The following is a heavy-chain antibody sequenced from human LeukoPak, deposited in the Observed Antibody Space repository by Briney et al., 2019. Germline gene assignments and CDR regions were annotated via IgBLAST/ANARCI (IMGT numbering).Heavy chain of an antibody. J-gene: IGHJ4*02. CDR3: ARLRDGDYGGYFDY. Sequence: SETLSLTCTVSGGSISSYYWSWIRQPPGEGLERIGYISHSGSTKYNSSLKSRTIISADMSKNQFSLKLSSVTAADTALYYCARLRDGDYGGYFDYWGQGTLVTASS. D-gene: IGHD4-23*01. CDR1: GGSISSYY. CDR2: ISHSGST. V-gene: IGHV4-59*08.